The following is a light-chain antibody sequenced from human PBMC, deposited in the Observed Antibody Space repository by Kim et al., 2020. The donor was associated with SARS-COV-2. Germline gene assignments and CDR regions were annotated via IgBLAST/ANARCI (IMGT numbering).Light chain of an antibody. CDR1: NIGSKN. V-gene: IGLV3-9*01. J-gene: IGLJ2*01. CDR2: RDS. CDR3: QVWDSSTVV. Sequence: VALGQTARITCWRNNIGSKNVHWYQQKPGQAPVLVIYRDSNRPSGIPERFSGSNSGNTATLTISRAQAGDEADYYCQVWDSSTVVFGGGTKLTVL.